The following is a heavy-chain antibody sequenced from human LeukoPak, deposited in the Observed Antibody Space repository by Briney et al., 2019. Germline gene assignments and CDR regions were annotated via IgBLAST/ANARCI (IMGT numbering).Heavy chain of an antibody. Sequence: GGSLRLSCEGSAFIFSGHWMNWVRQTPGKGLEWGASIKEDGSERQYVDSVKGRFSISRDNTKGSLFLQLNSLRAEDTAVYYCATAAIARYYGMDVWGQGTTVTVSS. D-gene: IGHD2-2*02. J-gene: IGHJ6*02. CDR3: ATAAIARYYGMDV. CDR2: IKEDGSER. V-gene: IGHV3-7*03. CDR1: AFIFSGHW.